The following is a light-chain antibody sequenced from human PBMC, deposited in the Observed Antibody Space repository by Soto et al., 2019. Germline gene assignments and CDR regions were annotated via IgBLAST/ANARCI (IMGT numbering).Light chain of an antibody. CDR1: QSIRSW. CDR3: QQYDSYCT. V-gene: IGKV1-5*03. Sequence: DIQMTQSPSTLSASVGDGVTITCRASQSIRSWLAWYQQKPGKAPRLLIYKASSLESGVPSRFSGSGSGTEFTLTISSLQPDDSATYYCQQYDSYCTFGGGTKVDIK. J-gene: IGKJ4*01. CDR2: KAS.